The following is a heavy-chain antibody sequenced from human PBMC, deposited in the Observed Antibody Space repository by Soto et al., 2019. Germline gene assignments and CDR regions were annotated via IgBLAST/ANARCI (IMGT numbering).Heavy chain of an antibody. CDR2: IYYSGTT. CDR3: ARNPWHLCASTTCHVFAI. CDR1: VGSLSSGAYY. D-gene: IGHD2-2*01. V-gene: IGHV4-31*03. Sequence: LSLTCSVSVGSLSSGAYYWNWIRQHPRKVREWIGYIYYSGTTYYNPSLGSRVSISADTSKNQFSLKLNSGTVADTAVYYCARNPWHLCASTTCHVFAIWGKGTMVSVSS. J-gene: IGHJ3*02.